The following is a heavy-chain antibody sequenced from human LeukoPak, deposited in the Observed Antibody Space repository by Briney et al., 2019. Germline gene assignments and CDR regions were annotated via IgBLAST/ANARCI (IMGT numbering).Heavy chain of an antibody. J-gene: IGHJ4*02. CDR1: GYTFSSYY. Sequence: ASVKVSCKASGYTFSSYYIYWVRQAPGQGLEWVGGINPSGGSTTYAQKFQGRVTMTRDTSTSTVYMELSSLRSEDTAVYYCARDGARSDFDYWGQGTLVTVSS. D-gene: IGHD3-3*01. V-gene: IGHV1-46*01. CDR3: ARDGARSDFDY. CDR2: INPSGGST.